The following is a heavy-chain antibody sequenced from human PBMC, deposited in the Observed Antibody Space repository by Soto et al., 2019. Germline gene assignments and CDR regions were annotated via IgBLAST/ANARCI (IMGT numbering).Heavy chain of an antibody. Sequence: SETLSLTCAVYGGSFSGYYWSWIRQPPGKGLEWIGEINHSGSTNHNPSLKSRVTISVDTSKNQFSLKLSSVTAADTAVYYCARAYYYDYIWGSYRSPTHDAFDIWGQGTMVTVSS. D-gene: IGHD3-16*02. V-gene: IGHV4-34*01. CDR3: ARAYYYDYIWGSYRSPTHDAFDI. J-gene: IGHJ3*02. CDR1: GGSFSGYY. CDR2: INHSGST.